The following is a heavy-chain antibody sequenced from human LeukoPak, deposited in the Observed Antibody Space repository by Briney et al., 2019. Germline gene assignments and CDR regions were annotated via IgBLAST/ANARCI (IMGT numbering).Heavy chain of an antibody. Sequence: PGGSLRLSCAASGFTFSSYGMSWVRQAPGKGLEWVSAFSGSGGRTYYADYVKGRFTISRDNSKNTLYLQMNSLRAEDTAVYYCAKDLHLRYGSGSYYKMGGNFDYWGQGTLVTVAS. J-gene: IGHJ4*02. CDR3: AKDLHLRYGSGSYYKMGGNFDY. V-gene: IGHV3-23*01. CDR2: FSGSGGRT. D-gene: IGHD3-10*01. CDR1: GFTFSSYG.